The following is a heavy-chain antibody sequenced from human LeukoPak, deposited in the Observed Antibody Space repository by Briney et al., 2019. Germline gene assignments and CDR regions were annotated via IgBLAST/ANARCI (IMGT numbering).Heavy chain of an antibody. CDR2: ISWNSGSI. J-gene: IGHJ4*02. Sequence: PGRSLRLSCAASGFTFDDYAVHWVRQAPGKGLEWVSGISWNSGSIGYADSVKGRFTISRDNAKNSLYLQMNSLRAEDMALYYCAKAEGSMVRGVFPPYFDYWGQGTLVTVSS. V-gene: IGHV3-9*03. D-gene: IGHD3-10*01. CDR1: GFTFDDYA. CDR3: AKAEGSMVRGVFPPYFDY.